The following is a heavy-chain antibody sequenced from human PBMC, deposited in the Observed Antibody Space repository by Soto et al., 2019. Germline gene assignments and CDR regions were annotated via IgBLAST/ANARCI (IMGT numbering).Heavy chain of an antibody. D-gene: IGHD6-6*01. Sequence: GGSLRLSCAASGFTFSSYGMHWVRQAPGKGLEWVAVISYDGSNKYYADSVKGRFTISRDNSKNTLYLQMNSLRAEDTAVYYCAKDPRHPPSYYYYGMDVWGQGTTVTVSS. J-gene: IGHJ6*02. CDR2: ISYDGSNK. V-gene: IGHV3-30*18. CDR1: GFTFSSYG. CDR3: AKDPRHPPSYYYYGMDV.